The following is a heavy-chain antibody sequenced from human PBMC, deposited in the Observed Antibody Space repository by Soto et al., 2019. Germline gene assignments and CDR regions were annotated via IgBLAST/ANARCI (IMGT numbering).Heavy chain of an antibody. V-gene: IGHV3-74*01. CDR2: SDIPGDGT. J-gene: IGHJ3*02. CDR3: GTVFEK. CDR1: GFTFTNYW. Sequence: EVQVVESGGGLVQPGGSLRLSCAASGFTFTNYWMHLVRQVPGDRLVWVSRSDIPGDGTRYADFEKGRFTISRDNAQNTLYLQMKSLRDEDTAIYYCGTVFEKWGQGTMFTVSS.